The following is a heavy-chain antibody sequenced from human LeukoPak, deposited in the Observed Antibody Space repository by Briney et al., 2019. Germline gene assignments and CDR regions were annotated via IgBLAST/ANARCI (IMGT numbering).Heavy chain of an antibody. Sequence: ASVKVSCKASGYTFTGYYVHWVRQAPGQGLEWMGWINPNSGGTNYAQKFQGRVTMTRDTSISTAYMELSRLRSDDTAVYYCARSYDSSGYSDYWGQGTLVTVSS. CDR2: INPNSGGT. J-gene: IGHJ4*02. CDR3: ARSYDSSGYSDY. D-gene: IGHD3-22*01. CDR1: GYTFTGYY. V-gene: IGHV1-2*02.